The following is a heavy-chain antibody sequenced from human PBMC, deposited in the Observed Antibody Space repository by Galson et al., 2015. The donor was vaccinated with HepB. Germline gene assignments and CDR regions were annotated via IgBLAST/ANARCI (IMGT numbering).Heavy chain of an antibody. CDR1: GFTFSNYG. V-gene: IGHV3-33*01. D-gene: IGHD4-23*01. J-gene: IGHJ5*02. CDR2: IWYDGSKQ. Sequence: SLRLSCAASGFTFSNYGMHWVRQAPGKGLEWVAVIWYDGSKQYYADSVKGRFTISRDNSKNTLYLQMNSLRAEDTAVYYCARDSDYGGNWFDPWGQGTLVTVSS. CDR3: ARDSDYGGNWFDP.